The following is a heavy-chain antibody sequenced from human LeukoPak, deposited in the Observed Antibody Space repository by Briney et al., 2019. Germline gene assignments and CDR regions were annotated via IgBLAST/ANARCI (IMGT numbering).Heavy chain of an antibody. J-gene: IGHJ4*02. CDR1: GFTFSRYA. Sequence: GGSLRLSCEACGFTFSRYAMSWVRQGPGKGLKWVATITGSSGDETWHTDSVRGRFTISRDDSRKTLYLHMNSLRAEDTGVYYCATDHDSRVGASCLLFDSWGQGTLVIVSS. CDR2: ITGSSGDET. V-gene: IGHV3-23*01. D-gene: IGHD2-2*01. CDR3: ATDHDSRVGASCLLFDS.